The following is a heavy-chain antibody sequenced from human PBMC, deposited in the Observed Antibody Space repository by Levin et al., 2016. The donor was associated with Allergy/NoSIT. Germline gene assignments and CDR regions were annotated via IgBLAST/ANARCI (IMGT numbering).Heavy chain of an antibody. V-gene: IGHV3-69-1*01. D-gene: IGHD6-13*01. Sequence: WIRQPPGKGLEWVSTIGSSDYIYYSDSVKGRFTISRDNSKNSLYLQMNSLRAEDRAVYYCARDCSSCFHAFDIWGQGTMVTVSS. CDR2: IGSSDYI. J-gene: IGHJ3*02. CDR3: ARDCSSCFHAFDI.